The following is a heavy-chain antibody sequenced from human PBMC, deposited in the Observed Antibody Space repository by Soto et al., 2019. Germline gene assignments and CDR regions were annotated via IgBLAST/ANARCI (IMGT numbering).Heavy chain of an antibody. CDR1: GFTFSSYS. CDR2: ISSSSTI. J-gene: IGHJ3*02. Sequence: GGSLRLSCAASGFTFSSYSMNWVRQAPGKGLEWVSYISSSSTIYYADSVKGRFTISRDNAKNSLYLQMNSLRAEDTAVYYCARGNRYAAFDIWGQGTMVTVSS. D-gene: IGHD1-1*01. V-gene: IGHV3-48*01. CDR3: ARGNRYAAFDI.